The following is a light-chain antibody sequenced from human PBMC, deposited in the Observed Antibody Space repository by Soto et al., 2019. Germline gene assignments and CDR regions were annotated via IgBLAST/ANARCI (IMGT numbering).Light chain of an antibody. CDR3: QQRSNWPT. J-gene: IGKJ1*01. CDR2: DAS. V-gene: IGKV3-11*01. CDR1: QSVSSY. Sequence: EIVLTQSPATLSLSPGERATLSCRASQSVSSYLACYQQKPGQAPRLLIYDASNRATGIPARFSGSGSGTDFTLPISSLEPEDFAVYYCQQRSNWPTFGQGTKVEIK.